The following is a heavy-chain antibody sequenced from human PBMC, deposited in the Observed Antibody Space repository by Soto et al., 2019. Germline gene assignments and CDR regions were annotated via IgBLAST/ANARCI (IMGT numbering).Heavy chain of an antibody. J-gene: IGHJ4*02. CDR1: GGTFSSYT. CDR2: IIPILGIA. V-gene: IGHV1-69*02. CDR3: ARGYCSGGSCYGTNDY. Sequence: ASVKVSCKASGGTFSSYTISWVRQAPGQGLEWMGRIIPILGIANYAQKFQGRVTITADKSTSTAYMELSSLRSEDTAVYYCARGYCSGGSCYGTNDYWGQGTLVTVSS. D-gene: IGHD2-15*01.